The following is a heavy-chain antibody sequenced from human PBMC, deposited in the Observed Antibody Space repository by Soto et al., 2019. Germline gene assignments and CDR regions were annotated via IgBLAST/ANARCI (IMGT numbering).Heavy chain of an antibody. CDR2: IYWDDDK. D-gene: IGHD5-12*01. CDR3: AHSSRWLRCFDY. V-gene: IGHV2-5*02. CDR1: GFSLSTSGVG. J-gene: IGHJ4*02. Sequence: QITLKESGPTLVKPTQTLTLTCTFSGFSLSTSGVGVGWIRQPPGKALEWLALIYWDDDKRYSPSLKSRLTITKATPKNQVVLTMTNMDPVDTATYYCAHSSRWLRCFDYWGQGTLVTVSS.